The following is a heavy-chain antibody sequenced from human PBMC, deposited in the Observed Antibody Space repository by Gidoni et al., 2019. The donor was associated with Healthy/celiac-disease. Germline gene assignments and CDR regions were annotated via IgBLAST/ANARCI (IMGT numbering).Heavy chain of an antibody. CDR1: GVPFSSYA. CDR2: ISYDGSNK. V-gene: IGHV3-30-3*01. Sequence: QAQLVEPGGGVVQPGRSLLLSSAASGVPFSSYAMHWVRQAPGQGLEWVAVISYDGSNKYYADSVKGRFTISRDNSKNTLYLQMNSLRAEDTAVYYCARDARQLVLYYFDYWGQGTLVTVSS. J-gene: IGHJ4*02. CDR3: ARDARQLVLYYFDY. D-gene: IGHD6-13*01.